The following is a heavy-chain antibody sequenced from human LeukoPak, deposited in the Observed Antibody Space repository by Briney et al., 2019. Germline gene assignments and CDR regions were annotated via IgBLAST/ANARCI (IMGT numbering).Heavy chain of an antibody. J-gene: IGHJ4*02. D-gene: IGHD2-2*01. CDR3: ARARGYCSSTSCSLFDF. Sequence: PGGSLRLSCAASGFTFYDYGMSWVRHAPGKGGEWGSGINWKGGRTVYADSVRGRFTIYRDNAKNSLYLQMNSLRAEDTALYYCARARGYCSSTSCSLFDFWGQGTLVTVSS. CDR1: GFTFYDYG. V-gene: IGHV3-20*04. CDR2: INWKGGRT.